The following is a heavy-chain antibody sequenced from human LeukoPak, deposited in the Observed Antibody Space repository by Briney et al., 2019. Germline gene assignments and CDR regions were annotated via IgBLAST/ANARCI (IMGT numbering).Heavy chain of an antibody. D-gene: IGHD5-18*01. CDR1: GGTFSSYA. J-gene: IGHJ6*02. V-gene: IGHV1-69*13. CDR2: IIPIFGTA. CDR3: AREVGGYTAMVTVYYHGMDV. Sequence: SVKVSCKASGGTFSSYAISWVRQAPGQGLEWMGGIIPIFGTANYAQKFQGRVTITADESTSTAYMELSSLRSEDTAVYYCAREVGGYTAMVTVYYHGMDVWGQGTTVTVSS.